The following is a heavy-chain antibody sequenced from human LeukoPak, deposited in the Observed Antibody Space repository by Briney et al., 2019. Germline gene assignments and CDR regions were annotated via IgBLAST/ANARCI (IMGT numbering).Heavy chain of an antibody. Sequence: GGSLRLSCAASGFTFSTYAMNWVRQALGKGLEWVSVISGSGSYTYYADSVKGRFTISSDDSKNTLYLQMNSLRADDTAVYYCAKEGAGSSNRYFQHWGQGTLVTVSS. V-gene: IGHV3-23*01. D-gene: IGHD2-15*01. CDR3: AKEGAGSSNRYFQH. J-gene: IGHJ1*01. CDR1: GFTFSTYA. CDR2: ISGSGSYT.